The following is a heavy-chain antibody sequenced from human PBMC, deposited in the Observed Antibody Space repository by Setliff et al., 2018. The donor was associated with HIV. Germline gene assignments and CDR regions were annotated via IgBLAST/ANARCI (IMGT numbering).Heavy chain of an antibody. Sequence: PSETLSLTCSVSGASITSHNWSWIRQAAGKGLEWIGRIYDSGSTKYNPSLKSRVTMSLDTSKNQFSLNLYSVTAADTAVYYCARGGPVLLWFGELYNYYYYMDVWGKGTTVTVSS. V-gene: IGHV4-4*07. CDR2: IYDSGST. D-gene: IGHD3-10*01. CDR1: GASITSHN. J-gene: IGHJ6*03. CDR3: ARGGPVLLWFGELYNYYYYMDV.